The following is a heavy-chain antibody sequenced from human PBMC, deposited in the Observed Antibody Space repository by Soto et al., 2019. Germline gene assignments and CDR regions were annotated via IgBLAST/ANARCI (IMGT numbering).Heavy chain of an antibody. Sequence: SETLSLTCTVSGGSISSYYWSWIRQPPGKGLEWLGYIYYSGSTNYNPSLTSRVTISVDTSKNEFSLKLRSVTAADTAVYYCARQPTTGDTDLWFDPWGQGTLVTVS. CDR1: GGSISSYY. D-gene: IGHD2-21*01. CDR2: IYYSGST. V-gene: IGHV4-59*08. J-gene: IGHJ5*02. CDR3: ARQPTTGDTDLWFDP.